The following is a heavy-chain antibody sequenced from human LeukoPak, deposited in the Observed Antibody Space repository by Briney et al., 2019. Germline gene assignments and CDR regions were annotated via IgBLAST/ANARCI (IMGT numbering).Heavy chain of an antibody. CDR3: ARDSSPGYYYMDV. D-gene: IGHD3-10*01. V-gene: IGHV1-46*01. Sequence: VASVKVSCTASGYTFTSYYMHWVRQAPGQGLEWMGIINPSGGSTSYAQKFQGRVTMTRDTSTSTVYMELSSLRSEDTAVYYCARDSSPGYYYMDVWGKGTTVTVSS. CDR2: INPSGGST. J-gene: IGHJ6*03. CDR1: GYTFTSYY.